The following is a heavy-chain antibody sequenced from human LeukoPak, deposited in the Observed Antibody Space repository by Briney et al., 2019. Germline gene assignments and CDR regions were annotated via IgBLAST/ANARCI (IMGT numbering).Heavy chain of an antibody. V-gene: IGHV4-39*01. CDR2: IYYSGST. CDR3: TSNRRDGYNKYYFDY. CDR1: GGSISSSSYY. Sequence: SETLSLTCTVSGGSISSSSYYWGWIRQPPGKGLEWIGSIYYSGSTYYNPSLKSRVTISVDTSKNQFSLKLSSVTAADTAVYYCTSNRRDGYNKYYFDYWGQGTLVTVSS. J-gene: IGHJ4*02. D-gene: IGHD5-24*01.